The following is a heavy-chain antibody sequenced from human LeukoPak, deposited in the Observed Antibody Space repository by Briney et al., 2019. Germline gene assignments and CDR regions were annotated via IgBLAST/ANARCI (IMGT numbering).Heavy chain of an antibody. V-gene: IGHV3-30*02. D-gene: IGHD6-13*01. Sequence: PGGPLRLFCAASGPTFRSYGMQGAPEARGKGVVGVAFIRYGGSNKYYADSVKGRFTISRDNSKNTLYLQMNSLRAEDTAVYYCAKDLIAAAGTYYYYYYMNVWGKGTTVTVSS. J-gene: IGHJ6*03. CDR1: GPTFRSYG. CDR2: IRYGGSNK. CDR3: AKDLIAAAGTYYYYYYMNV.